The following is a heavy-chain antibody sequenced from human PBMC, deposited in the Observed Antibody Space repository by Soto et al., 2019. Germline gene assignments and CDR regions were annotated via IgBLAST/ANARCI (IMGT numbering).Heavy chain of an antibody. Sequence: SQSLSLTCAISGDSVSSNSAAWNWIRQSPSRGLEWLGRTYYRSKWYNDYAVSVKSRITINPDTSKNQFSLQLNSVTPEDTAVYYCARDASVRVAGTPPYYYGMDVWGQGTTVTVSS. V-gene: IGHV6-1*01. CDR1: GDSVSSNSAA. CDR3: ARDASVRVAGTPPYYYGMDV. J-gene: IGHJ6*02. D-gene: IGHD6-19*01. CDR2: TYYRSKWYN.